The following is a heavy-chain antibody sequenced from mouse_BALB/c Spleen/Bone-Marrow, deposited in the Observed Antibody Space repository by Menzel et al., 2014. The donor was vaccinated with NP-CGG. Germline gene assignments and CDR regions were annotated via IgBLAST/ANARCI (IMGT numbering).Heavy chain of an antibody. CDR1: GYTFTSYW. V-gene: IGHV1-7*01. CDR3: ARDDYDAFAY. Sequence: VQLQESGAELAKPGASVKMSCKASGYTFTSYWMHWIKQRPGQGLEWIGYINPSTGYTEYNQTFKGKATLTAVKSSTTAYMQLSSLTSEDSAAYYCARDDYDAFAYWGLGTLVTVSA. D-gene: IGHD2-4*01. CDR2: INPSTGYT. J-gene: IGHJ3*01.